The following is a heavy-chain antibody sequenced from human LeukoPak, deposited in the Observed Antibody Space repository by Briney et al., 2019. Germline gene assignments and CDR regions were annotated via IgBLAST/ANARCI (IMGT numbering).Heavy chain of an antibody. D-gene: IGHD3-10*01. V-gene: IGHV3-15*01. Sequence: GGSLDLSFAAPGFPFPEAWLGWVGRPQGRGRDWVGRIKSHTDGATTDYAAPVKHRFTISRDDSRNTLDLQMNSLKTEDTAVYYCTTIPWFGELLIFWGQGTLVTVSS. J-gene: IGHJ4*02. CDR1: GFPFPEAW. CDR2: IKSHTDGATT. CDR3: TTIPWFGELLIF.